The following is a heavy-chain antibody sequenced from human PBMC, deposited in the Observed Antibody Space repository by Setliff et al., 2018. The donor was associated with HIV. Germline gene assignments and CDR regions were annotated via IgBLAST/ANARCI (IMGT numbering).Heavy chain of an antibody. J-gene: IGHJ3*02. CDR3: AREGLWNCRGGTCNDGLDI. D-gene: IGHD2-15*01. Sequence: NPSETLSLTCTVSGGSIGTYYWNWIRLPAGKGLEWIGRIYASGTNYNPSHKSRVTMSLDTSKRQFSLKLTSVTAADTAVYYCAREGLWNCRGGTCNDGLDIWGQGTKVTVSS. CDR1: GGSIGTYY. V-gene: IGHV4-4*07. CDR2: IYASGT.